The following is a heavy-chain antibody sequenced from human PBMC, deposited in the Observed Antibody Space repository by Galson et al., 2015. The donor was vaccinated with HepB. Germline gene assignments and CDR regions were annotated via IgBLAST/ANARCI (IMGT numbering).Heavy chain of an antibody. CDR2: ISGSGEYT. J-gene: IGHJ6*03. D-gene: IGHD6-13*01. CDR1: GFTFSSYW. V-gene: IGHV3-23*01. Sequence: SLRLSCAVSGFTFSSYWMSWVRQAPGKGLEWVSGISGSGEYTHYADSVKGRFTISRDNSKHTLCLQMNSLRAEDTAVYYCAKGGVAAAGGTSYYMDVWGKGTTVTVSS. CDR3: AKGGVAAAGGTSYYMDV.